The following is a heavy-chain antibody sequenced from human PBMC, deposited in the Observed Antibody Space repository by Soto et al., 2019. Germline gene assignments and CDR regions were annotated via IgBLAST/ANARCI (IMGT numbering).Heavy chain of an antibody. D-gene: IGHD3-10*01. CDR2: IYSTGTT. CDR3: AKDGRGSGSHYNSFGY. V-gene: IGHV3-53*01. J-gene: IGHJ4*02. Sequence: EVQLVESGGGLIQPGGSLKLSCAASGFTVGNNYMSWVRQAPGKGLEWVSLIYSTGTTKYADSVKGRFTVSSDNAKNTLYLQMNSPGAEDTAVYYCAKDGRGSGSHYNSFGYWGQGTLVTVSS. CDR1: GFTVGNNY.